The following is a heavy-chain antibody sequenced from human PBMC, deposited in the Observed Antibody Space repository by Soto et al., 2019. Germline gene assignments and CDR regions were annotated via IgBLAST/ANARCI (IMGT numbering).Heavy chain of an antibody. CDR2: TYYRSKWYN. CDR3: ARCDYSTSLYFHYRMEL. Sequence: PSQTLSLTCAISGDSVSNIRAAWNWLRQSPWRGVEWLGRTYYRSKWYNDYAVSLKSRITNNPDTSNNHFSLQLNSVTREDTAVYYFARCDYSTSLYFHYRMELWDQGPTVTVS. CDR1: GDSVSNIRAA. D-gene: IGHD6-13*01. J-gene: IGHJ6*02. V-gene: IGHV6-1*01.